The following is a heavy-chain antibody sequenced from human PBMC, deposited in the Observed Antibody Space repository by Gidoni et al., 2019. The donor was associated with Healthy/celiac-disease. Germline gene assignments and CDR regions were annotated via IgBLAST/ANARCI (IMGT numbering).Heavy chain of an antibody. CDR2: ISGSGGST. J-gene: IGHJ4*02. V-gene: IGHV3-23*01. CDR1: GFTFSSYA. CDR3: AKGQIAVAGHPLPLYFDY. D-gene: IGHD6-19*01. Sequence: EVQLLESGGGLVQPGGSLRLSCAASGFTFSSYAMSWVRQAPGKGLEWVSAISGSGGSTYYADSVKGRFTISRDNSKNTLYLQMNSLRAEDTAVYYCAKGQIAVAGHPLPLYFDYWGQGTLVTVSS.